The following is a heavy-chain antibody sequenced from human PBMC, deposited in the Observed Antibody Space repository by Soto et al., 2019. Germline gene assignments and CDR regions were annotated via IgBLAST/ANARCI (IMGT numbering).Heavy chain of an antibody. V-gene: IGHV3-23*01. D-gene: IGHD1-26*01. J-gene: IGHJ6*02. CDR2: ISGSGRTI. CDR1: GLYFSSEV. Sequence: GGSLRLSCGASGLYFSSEVMCWFRQAPGKGLEWVSSISGSGRTIYHADSMRGRFAISRDNSKNSLYLQLNNLRVDDTAVYYCAKVGPSYYYGMDVWGQGTTVTVSS. CDR3: AKVGPSYYYGMDV.